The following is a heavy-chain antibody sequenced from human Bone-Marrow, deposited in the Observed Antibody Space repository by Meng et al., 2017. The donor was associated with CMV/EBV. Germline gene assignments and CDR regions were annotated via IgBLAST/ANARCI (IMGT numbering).Heavy chain of an antibody. D-gene: IGHD6-13*01. CDR2: IYSGAGST. CDR1: GFTFSNYA. CDR3: AKGGSSSWYSDY. J-gene: IGHJ4*02. Sequence: GESLKISCAASGFTFSNYAMSWVRQAPGKGLEWVSLIYSGAGSTLYADSVKGRFTISRDNSKNTLYLQMNSLRAEDTAVYYCAKGGSSSWYSDYWGQGTLVTVSS. V-gene: IGHV3-23*03.